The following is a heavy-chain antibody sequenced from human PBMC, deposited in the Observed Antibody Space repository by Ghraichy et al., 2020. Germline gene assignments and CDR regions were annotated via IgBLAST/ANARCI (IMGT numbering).Heavy chain of an antibody. V-gene: IGHV3-48*02. CDR2: ISSTGDTM. Sequence: GGSLRLSCAASGFIVRNNYMNWVRQGLGKGLEWVSSISSTGDTMYYTDSVKGRFTISRDNANNSLYLHMTSLRDEDTAVYYCARLNMVRGVTVYYYYYLDVWGQGTTVTVSS. J-gene: IGHJ6*02. CDR3: ARLNMVRGVTVYYYYYLDV. CDR1: GFIVRNNY. D-gene: IGHD3-10*01.